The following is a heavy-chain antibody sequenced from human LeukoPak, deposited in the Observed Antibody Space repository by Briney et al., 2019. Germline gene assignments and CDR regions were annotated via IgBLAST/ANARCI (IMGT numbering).Heavy chain of an antibody. Sequence: SETLSLTCTVSGGSISGYYWSWIRQPPGKGLKWIGEINHSGSTNYNPSLKSRVTISVDTSKNQFSLKLSSVTAADTAVYYCAITTLLLANYWGQGTLVTVSS. CDR2: INHSGST. D-gene: IGHD1-26*01. J-gene: IGHJ4*02. CDR1: GGSISGYY. V-gene: IGHV4-34*01. CDR3: AITTLLLANY.